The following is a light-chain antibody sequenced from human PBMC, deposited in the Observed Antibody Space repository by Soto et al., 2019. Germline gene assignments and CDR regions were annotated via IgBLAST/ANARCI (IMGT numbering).Light chain of an antibody. V-gene: IGKV3-20*01. J-gene: IGKJ3*01. CDR2: GAS. Sequence: EIVLTQSPGTLSLSPGERATLSCRASQSVSSSYLAWYQQKPGQAPRLLIYGASSRATGIPDRFSGSGSGTDFTVILSRLEPEAFAVYYCQQYGSSPLFTFGPGTKVDIK. CDR3: QQYGSSPLFT. CDR1: QSVSSSY.